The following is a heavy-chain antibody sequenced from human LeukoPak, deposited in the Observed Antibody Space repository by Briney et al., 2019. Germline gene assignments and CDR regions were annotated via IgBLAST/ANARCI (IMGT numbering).Heavy chain of an antibody. CDR1: GFTFSSSA. CDR3: AKVSNYYGSGSYLYYYYMDV. Sequence: GGSLRLSCAASGFTFSSSAMHWVRQAPGKGLEWVAVISYDGSNKYYADSVKGRFTISRDNSKNTLYLQMNSLRAEDTAVYYCAKVSNYYGSGSYLYYYYMDVWGKGTTVTVSS. D-gene: IGHD3-10*01. J-gene: IGHJ6*03. V-gene: IGHV3-30-3*01. CDR2: ISYDGSNK.